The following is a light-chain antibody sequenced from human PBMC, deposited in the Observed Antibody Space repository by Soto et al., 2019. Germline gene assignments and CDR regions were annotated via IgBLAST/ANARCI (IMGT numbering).Light chain of an antibody. J-gene: IGKJ1*01. CDR3: QQRSSWPRT. CDR1: QSVSSY. V-gene: IGKV3-11*01. CDR2: DAS. Sequence: EIVLTQSPATLSLSPGERATLSCRASQSVSSYLAWYQQKAGQAPRLLIYDASNRATGIPARFSGSGSGTDFTLTIRRLKPEDFAVYYCQQRSSWPRTFGLGTKVEL.